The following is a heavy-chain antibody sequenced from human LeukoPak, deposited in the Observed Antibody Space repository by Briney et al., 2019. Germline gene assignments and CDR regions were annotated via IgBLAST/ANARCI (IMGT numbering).Heavy chain of an antibody. CDR2: INHSGST. Sequence: PSETLSLTCAVYGGSFSGYYWSWIRQPPGKGLEWIGEINHSGSTNYNPSLKSRVTISVDTSKNQFSLKLSSVTAADTAVYYCARHVTYYDFWSGLLDAFDIWGQGTMVTVSS. V-gene: IGHV4-34*01. CDR1: GGSFSGYY. J-gene: IGHJ3*02. CDR3: ARHVTYYDFWSGLLDAFDI. D-gene: IGHD3-3*01.